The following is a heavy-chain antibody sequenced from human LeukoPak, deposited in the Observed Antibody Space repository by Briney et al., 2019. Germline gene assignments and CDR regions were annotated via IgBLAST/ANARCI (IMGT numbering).Heavy chain of an antibody. Sequence: SSETLSLTCTVSGGSISSYYWSWIRQPPGKGLEWIGYIYYSGSTSYNPSLKSRVTISVDTSKNQFSLKLRSVTAADTAIYYCARQGYDILTGYIDAFDIWGQGTMVTVSS. CDR2: IYYSGST. CDR3: ARQGYDILTGYIDAFDI. D-gene: IGHD3-9*01. J-gene: IGHJ3*02. V-gene: IGHV4-59*08. CDR1: GGSISSYY.